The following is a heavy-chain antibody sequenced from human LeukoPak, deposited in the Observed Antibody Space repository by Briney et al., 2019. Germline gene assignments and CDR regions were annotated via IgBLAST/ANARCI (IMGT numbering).Heavy chain of an antibody. CDR3: ARVRTEWYIDL. CDR2: IRQDGDEK. V-gene: IGHV3-7*01. J-gene: IGHJ2*01. Sequence: GGSLRLSCAGAGFIFNSHWMTWVRQAPGMGLEWVGNIRQDGDEKFYAYSVRGRFTISRDNAKNSLYLHLNSLRAEDTAIYYCARVRTEWYIDLWGRGTLVTVSP. D-gene: IGHD2-8*02. CDR1: GFIFNSHW.